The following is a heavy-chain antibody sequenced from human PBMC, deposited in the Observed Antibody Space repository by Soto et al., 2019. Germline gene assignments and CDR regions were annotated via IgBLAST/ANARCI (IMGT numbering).Heavy chain of an antibody. D-gene: IGHD2-15*01. Sequence: QVQLQQWGAGLLKPSETLSLTCAVYGGSFSGYYWSWIRQPPGKGLEWIGEINHSGSTNYNPSLKSRVTISVDTSKNQFSLKLSSVTAADTAVYYCARGLGYCSGGSCTDFDYWGQGTLVTVSS. J-gene: IGHJ4*02. CDR2: INHSGST. CDR1: GGSFSGYY. V-gene: IGHV4-34*01. CDR3: ARGLGYCSGGSCTDFDY.